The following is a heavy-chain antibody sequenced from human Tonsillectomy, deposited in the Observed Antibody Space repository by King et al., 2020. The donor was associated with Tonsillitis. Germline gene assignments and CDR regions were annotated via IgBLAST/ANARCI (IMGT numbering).Heavy chain of an antibody. V-gene: IGHV3-21*01. D-gene: IGHD5-18*01. CDR3: ARGLQLWYYFDY. Sequence: VQLVESGGGLVKPGGSLRLSCAASGFTFSSYSMNWVRQAPGKGLEWVSSSSSSSSYIYYADSVKGRFTISRDNAKNSLYLQMNSLRAEDTAVYYCARGLQLWYYFDYWGQGTLVTVSS. CDR1: GFTFSSYS. J-gene: IGHJ4*02. CDR2: SSSSSSYI.